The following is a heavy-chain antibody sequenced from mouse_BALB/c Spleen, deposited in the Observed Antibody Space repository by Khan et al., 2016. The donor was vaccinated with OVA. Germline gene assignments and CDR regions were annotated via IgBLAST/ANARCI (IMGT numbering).Heavy chain of an antibody. CDR2: ISYSGST. V-gene: IGHV3-2*02. CDR1: GYSITSGYG. Sequence: QLEESGPGLVKPSQSLSLTCTVTGYSITSGYGWNWIRQFPGNKLEWMGYISYSGSTNYNPSLKSRISITRDTSKNQLFLQLNSVTTEDTATYYCARTARIKYWGQGTTLTVSS. J-gene: IGHJ2*01. D-gene: IGHD1-2*01. CDR3: ARTARIKY.